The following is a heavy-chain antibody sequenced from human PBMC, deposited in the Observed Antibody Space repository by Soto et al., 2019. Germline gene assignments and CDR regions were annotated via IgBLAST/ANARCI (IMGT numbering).Heavy chain of an antibody. CDR3: VKHNWNNVGWFDP. D-gene: IGHD1-20*01. Sequence: EVQLLESGGGLVQPGESLRLSCAASGFTFSNSAMTWVRQTPGKGLEWVSTISGSNGDSTYYADSVKGRFTISRDNSKNTLYLQMNSLRAEDTAVYNCVKHNWNNVGWFDPWGKGTLVTVSS. J-gene: IGHJ5*02. CDR2: ISGSNGDST. CDR1: GFTFSNSA. V-gene: IGHV3-23*01.